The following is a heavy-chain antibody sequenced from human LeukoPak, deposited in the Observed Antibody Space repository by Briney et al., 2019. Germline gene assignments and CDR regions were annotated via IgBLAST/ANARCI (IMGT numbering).Heavy chain of an antibody. J-gene: IGHJ5*02. CDR1: GDSISSADYY. CDR2: IYHRGST. V-gene: IGHV4-38-2*02. CDR3: ARDLFLSVAVAGQRDWFDP. D-gene: IGHD6-19*01. Sequence: PSETLSLTCTVSGDSISSADYYWTWIRQPPGKGLEWIGSIYHRGSTYYNPSLKSRVTISVDTSKNQFSLKLSSVTAADTAVYYCARDLFLSVAVAGQRDWFDPWGQGTLVTVSS.